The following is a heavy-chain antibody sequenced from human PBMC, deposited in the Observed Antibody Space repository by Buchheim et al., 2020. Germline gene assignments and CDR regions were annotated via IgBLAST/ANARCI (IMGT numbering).Heavy chain of an antibody. V-gene: IGHV4-39*07. CDR1: GNSISSGSYY. D-gene: IGHD3-9*01. J-gene: IGHJ4*02. Sequence: QLQLQESGPGLVKPSETLSLTCTVSGNSISSGSYYWGWIRQPPGKGLEWIGSLYYSGTTYYNPSLKSRVTVSVDTSKNQFSLKLSSVTAADTAVYYCAGAGYDTMTGYSGAFDSLGQGTL. CDR3: AGAGYDTMTGYSGAFDS. CDR2: LYYSGTT.